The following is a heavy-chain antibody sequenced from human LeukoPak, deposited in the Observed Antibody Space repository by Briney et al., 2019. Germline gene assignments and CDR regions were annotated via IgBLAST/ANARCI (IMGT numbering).Heavy chain of an antibody. CDR1: GYTFTSYA. V-gene: IGHV1-3*01. CDR2: ISAGNGNT. D-gene: IGHD2-15*01. J-gene: IGHJ4*02. CDR3: ARGIHCSGGSCFIDY. Sequence: ASVKVSCKASGYTFTSYAIHWVRQAPGQRLEWMGWISAGNGNTKYSQNFQGRVTFISNTSATTAFMELSSLRSEDAAVYYCARGIHCSGGSCFIDYWGQGTLVTVSS.